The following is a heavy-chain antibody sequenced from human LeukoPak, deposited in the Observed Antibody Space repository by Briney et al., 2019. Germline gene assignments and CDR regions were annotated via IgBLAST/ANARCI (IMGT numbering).Heavy chain of an antibody. J-gene: IGHJ4*02. Sequence: PSETLSLTCNVSGGSISSYYWSWIRQPAGKGLEWIGRIYCSGRTNYNPSLKSRVSMSVDTSKNQFSLNLSFVTAADTAVYYCARGYGAGHYFDYWGQGTPVPVST. CDR2: IYCSGRT. CDR3: ARGYGAGHYFDY. CDR1: GGSISSYY. V-gene: IGHV4-4*07. D-gene: IGHD6-19*01.